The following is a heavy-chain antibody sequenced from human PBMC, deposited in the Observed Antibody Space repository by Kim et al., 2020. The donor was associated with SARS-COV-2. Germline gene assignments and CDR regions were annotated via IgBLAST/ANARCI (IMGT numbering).Heavy chain of an antibody. D-gene: IGHD3-22*01. CDR3: ARVGRGSSGSNYYYYGMDV. CDR2: ISAYNGNT. Sequence: ASVKVSCKASGYTFTSYGISWVRQAPGQGLEWMGWISAYNGNTNYAQKLQGRVTMTTHTSTSTAYMELRSLRSDDTAVYYCARVGRGSSGSNYYYYGMDVWGQGTTVTVSS. CDR1: GYTFTSYG. J-gene: IGHJ6*02. V-gene: IGHV1-18*01.